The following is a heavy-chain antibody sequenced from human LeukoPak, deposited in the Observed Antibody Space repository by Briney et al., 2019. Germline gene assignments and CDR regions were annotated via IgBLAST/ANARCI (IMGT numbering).Heavy chain of an antibody. V-gene: IGHV4-39*01. CDR2: IYYSGGT. CDR3: ARHLGITFGGVIVEDNWFDP. J-gene: IGHJ5*02. Sequence: KPSETLSLTCAVSGGSISSSSYYWGWIRQPPGKGLEWIGSIYYSGGTYYNPSLKSRVTISVDTSKNQFSLKLSSVTAADTAVYYCARHLGITFGGVIVEDNWFDPWGQGTLVTVSS. CDR1: GGSISSSSYY. D-gene: IGHD3-16*02.